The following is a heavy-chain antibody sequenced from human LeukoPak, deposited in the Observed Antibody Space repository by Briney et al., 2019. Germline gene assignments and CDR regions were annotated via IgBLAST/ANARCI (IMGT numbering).Heavy chain of an antibody. V-gene: IGHV3-23*01. CDR2: INDSGGAT. CDR1: GFTFSSYA. CDR3: AKDRILTAGAGAFDI. D-gene: IGHD6-13*01. Sequence: PGGSLRLSCTASGFTFSSYAMSWVRQAPGKGLEWVSAINDSGGATYYADSVKGRFTISRDNSRSALYLQMNSLRAEDTAVYYWAKDRILTAGAGAFDIWGQGTMVTLSS. J-gene: IGHJ3*02.